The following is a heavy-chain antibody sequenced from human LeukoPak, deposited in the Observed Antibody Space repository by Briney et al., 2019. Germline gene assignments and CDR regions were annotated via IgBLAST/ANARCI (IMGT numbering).Heavy chain of an antibody. CDR3: AKGRGSSSSSIDW. CDR1: GFTFNTYA. J-gene: IGHJ4*02. V-gene: IGHV3-23*01. Sequence: PGGSLRLSCAASGFTFNTYAMNWVRQAPGKGLEWVSAISDSGGSTYYADSVEGRFTISRDNSKNTVYLQIHRLRAEDTAVCYCAKGRGSSSSSIDWWGQGTLVTVSS. CDR2: ISDSGGST. D-gene: IGHD2-15*01.